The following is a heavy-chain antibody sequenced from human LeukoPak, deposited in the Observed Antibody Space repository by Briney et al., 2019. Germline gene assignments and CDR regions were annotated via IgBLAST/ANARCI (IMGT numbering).Heavy chain of an antibody. CDR2: IYYSGST. Sequence: KPSETLSLTCTVSGGSISSSSYYWGWIRQPPGKGLEWIGSIYYSGSTYYNPSLKSRVTISVDTSKNQFSLKLSSVTAADTAVYYCARDSGTTGEVKFVPWGQGILVTVSS. D-gene: IGHD4-17*01. CDR1: GGSISSSSYY. CDR3: ARDSGTTGEVKFVP. V-gene: IGHV4-39*07. J-gene: IGHJ5*02.